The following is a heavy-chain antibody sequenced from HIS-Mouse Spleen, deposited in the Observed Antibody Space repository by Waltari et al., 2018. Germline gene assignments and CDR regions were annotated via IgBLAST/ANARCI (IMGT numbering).Heavy chain of an antibody. J-gene: IGHJ2*01. D-gene: IGHD7-27*01. Sequence: QLQLQESGSGLVKPSQTLSLTCAVSGGSISSGGYSWSWIRQPPGKGLEWIGYIIHSGATYYNPCLSGRVTISVDRSTNQFSLKLSSVTAADTAVYYCARDPSGLGTFDLWGRGTLVTVSS. CDR2: IIHSGAT. V-gene: IGHV4-30-2*01. CDR3: ARDPSGLGTFDL. CDR1: GGSISSGGYS.